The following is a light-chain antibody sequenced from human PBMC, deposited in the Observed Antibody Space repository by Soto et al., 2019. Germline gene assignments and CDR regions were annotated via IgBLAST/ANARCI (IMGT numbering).Light chain of an antibody. J-gene: IGKJ5*01. Sequence: EIVLTHSPGTLSLSPWERATLSCRASQSVKTYLAWYQQKPGQAPRLLIYDASNRASGIPARFSGSGSGTDFTLTISNLESEDFALYYCQQYKSWPPITFGQGTRLEIK. V-gene: IGKV3-11*01. CDR2: DAS. CDR1: QSVKTY. CDR3: QQYKSWPPIT.